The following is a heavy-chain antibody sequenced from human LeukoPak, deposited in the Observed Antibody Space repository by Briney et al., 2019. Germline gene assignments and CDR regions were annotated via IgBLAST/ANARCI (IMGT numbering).Heavy chain of an antibody. V-gene: IGHV3-9*01. CDR2: ITWNSRRI. Sequence: GGSLRLSCAASGFTFDDYAVHWVRQAPGKGLEWVSGITWNSRRIGYADSVKGRFIISRDNAKNSLYLQMNSLRAEDTAVYYCARTDAFDIWGQGTMVTVSS. CDR3: ARTDAFDI. CDR1: GFTFDDYA. J-gene: IGHJ3*02.